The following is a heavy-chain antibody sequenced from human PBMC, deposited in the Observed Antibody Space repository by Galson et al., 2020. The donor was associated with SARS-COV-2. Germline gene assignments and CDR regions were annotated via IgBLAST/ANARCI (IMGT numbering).Heavy chain of an antibody. Sequence: GGSLRLSCAASGFTFSSYGMHWVRQAPGKGLEWVAVIWYDGSNKYYADSVKGRFTISRDNSKNTLYLQMNSLRAEDMAVYYCAKDKGEAGTFFDPWGQGTLVTVSS. CDR1: GFTFSSYG. CDR2: IWYDGSNK. D-gene: IGHD1-1*01. CDR3: AKDKGEAGTFFDP. V-gene: IGHV3-33*06. J-gene: IGHJ5*02.